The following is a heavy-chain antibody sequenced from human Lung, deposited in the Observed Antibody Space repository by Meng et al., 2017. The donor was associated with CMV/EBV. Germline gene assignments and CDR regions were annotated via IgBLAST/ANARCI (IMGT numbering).Heavy chain of an antibody. CDR2: INPNSGGT. J-gene: IGHJ6*02. V-gene: IGHV1-2*02. Sequence: ASVKVSCKASGYIFSGYYIHWVRQAPGQGLEWMGWINPNSGGTNYAQKFQGRVTMTRDTSISTAYMDLSRLKSDDTAVYYCARGLGDYCSTTSCSYGVDVWXQGTXVTVSS. D-gene: IGHD2-2*01. CDR3: ARGLGDYCSTTSCSYGVDV. CDR1: GYIFSGYY.